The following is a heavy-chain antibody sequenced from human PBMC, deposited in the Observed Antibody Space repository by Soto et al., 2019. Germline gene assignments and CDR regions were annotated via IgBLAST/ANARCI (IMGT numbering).Heavy chain of an antibody. V-gene: IGHV4-39*01. CDR2: IYYSGSA. CDR1: GGSINNSSFY. CDR3: ARRLLVRGIIPSYFDS. J-gene: IGHJ4*02. Sequence: SETLSLTCTVSGGSINNSSFYWGWVRQPPGKRLEWIGSIYYSGSAYYNPSLKSRLTISVDTSKNQFSLNLSSVTAADTAVYFCARRLLVRGIIPSYFDSWGQGTLVTVSS. D-gene: IGHD3-10*01.